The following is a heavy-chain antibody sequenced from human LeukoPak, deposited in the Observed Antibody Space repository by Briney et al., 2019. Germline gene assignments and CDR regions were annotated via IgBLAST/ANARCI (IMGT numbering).Heavy chain of an antibody. V-gene: IGHV4-39*02. CDR2: IYFSGNT. J-gene: IGHJ4*02. D-gene: IGHD3-16*01. Sequence: SETLSLTCTVSGNSISTSKSYWGWIRQPPLKGLEWIGSIYFSGNTYYNASLKSRVTISVDTSKNQFSLTLTSVTAADTAVYYCARDRARTISSGGNLDYWGQGTLVTVSS. CDR1: GNSISTSKSY. CDR3: ARDRARTISSGGNLDY.